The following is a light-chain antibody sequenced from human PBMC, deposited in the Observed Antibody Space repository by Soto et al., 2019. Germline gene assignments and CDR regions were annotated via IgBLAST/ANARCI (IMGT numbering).Light chain of an antibody. CDR3: QQYYGNPIT. J-gene: IGKJ5*01. Sequence: DIVMTQSPDSLAVSLGERATINCKSSQSVLSTSNDKNFLAWHQQKPGQPPKLLIYWASTREPGVPERFSGSGSGTDFTLTISSLQADDVAVYYCQQYYGNPITFGQGTRLEIK. V-gene: IGKV4-1*01. CDR2: WAS. CDR1: QSVLSTSNDKNF.